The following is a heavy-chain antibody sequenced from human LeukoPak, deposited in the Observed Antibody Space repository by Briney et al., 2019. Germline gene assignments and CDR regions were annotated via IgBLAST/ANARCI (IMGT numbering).Heavy chain of an antibody. Sequence: SLRLSCAASGFTFDDYAMHWVRQAPGKGLEWVAGVFWNGVDKGYADSVKGRFTIFRDNAKNSMYLQMNSLRIEDTALYYCSKDISAGGLDVWGPGTPVTVSS. D-gene: IGHD3-16*02. CDR2: VFWNGVDK. CDR1: GFTFDDYA. CDR3: SKDISAGGLDV. J-gene: IGHJ6*02. V-gene: IGHV3-9*01.